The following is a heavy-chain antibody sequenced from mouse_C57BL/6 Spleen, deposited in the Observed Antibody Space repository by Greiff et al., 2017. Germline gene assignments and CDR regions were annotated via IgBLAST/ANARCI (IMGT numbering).Heavy chain of an antibody. J-gene: IGHJ3*01. D-gene: IGHD3-2*02. Sequence: VQLQQPGAELVKPGASVKMSCKASGYTFTSYWITWVKPRPGQGLEWIGDIYPGSGSTNYNEKFKSKATLTVDTSSSTAYMQLSSLTSEDSAVXYCARERDSSGYPFAYWGQGTLVTVSA. CDR2: IYPGSGST. CDR3: ARERDSSGYPFAY. V-gene: IGHV1-55*01. CDR1: GYTFTSYW.